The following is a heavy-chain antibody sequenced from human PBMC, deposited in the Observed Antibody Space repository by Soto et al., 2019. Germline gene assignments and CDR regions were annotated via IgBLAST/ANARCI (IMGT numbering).Heavy chain of an antibody. CDR2: ITTSSNTV. CDR1: GFIFSAYT. CDR3: VRGANYYGLAD. D-gene: IGHD1-26*01. J-gene: IGHJ4*02. Sequence: EVQLVESGGGLVQPGGSLRLSCEASGFIFSAYTMNWVRQAPGKGLQWLSSITTSSNTVYYGGSVEGRFTISRDNAKNSLYLRMNSLRDEDTGVYYCVRGANYYGLADWGQGTLVTVSS. V-gene: IGHV3-48*02.